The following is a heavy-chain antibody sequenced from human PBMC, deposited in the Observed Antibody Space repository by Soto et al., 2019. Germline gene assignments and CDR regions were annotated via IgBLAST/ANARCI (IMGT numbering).Heavy chain of an antibody. Sequence: VGSLRLSCAASGFTFSSYEMNWVRQAPGKGLEWVSFISSSGTTIYNADSVKGRFTISRDNAKNSLYLQMNSLRAEDTAVYYCASDKPEYCGYYYYGMDVWGQGTTVTVSS. CDR2: ISSSGTTI. CDR1: GFTFSSYE. V-gene: IGHV3-48*03. J-gene: IGHJ6*02. CDR3: ASDKPEYCGYYYYGMDV. D-gene: IGHD2-21*01.